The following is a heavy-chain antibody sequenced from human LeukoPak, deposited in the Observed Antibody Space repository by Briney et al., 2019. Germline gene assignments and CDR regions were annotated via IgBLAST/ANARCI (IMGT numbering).Heavy chain of an antibody. V-gene: IGHV4-39*01. CDR3: ARHCSGGSCYGFDY. CDR2: IYYSGST. Sequence: PSETLSLTCTVSGGSISSYYWSWIRQPPGKGLEWIGSIYYSGSTYYNPSLKSRVTISVDTSKNQFSLKLSSVTAADTAVYYCARHCSGGSCYGFDYWGQGTLVTVSS. CDR1: GGSISSYY. D-gene: IGHD2-15*01. J-gene: IGHJ4*02.